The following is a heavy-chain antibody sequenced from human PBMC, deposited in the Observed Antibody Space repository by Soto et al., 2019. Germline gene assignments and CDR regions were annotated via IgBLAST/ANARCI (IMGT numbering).Heavy chain of an antibody. Sequence: EVQLLESGGGLVQPGGSLRLSCATSGFTLNNCAMTWVRQAPGKGLEWVSDISSRSGVTDYADSVKGRFTVSRDNARNALYLQRSSLRAEDTALYYCARGRSGRCSLNTPLDVWGKGTPVTVSS. CDR3: ARGRSGRCSLNTPLDV. CDR1: GFTLNNCA. V-gene: IGHV3-48*01. J-gene: IGHJ6*04. CDR2: ISSRSGVT. D-gene: IGHD1-26*01.